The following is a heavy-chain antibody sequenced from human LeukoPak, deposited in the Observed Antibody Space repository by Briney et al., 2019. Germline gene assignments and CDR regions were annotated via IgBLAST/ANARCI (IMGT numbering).Heavy chain of an antibody. CDR3: ARVDPNRYFDY. V-gene: IGHV1-2*06. J-gene: IGHJ4*02. CDR1: GYTFTGYY. Sequence: GASVKVSCKASGYTFTGYYVHWVRQAPGQGLEWMGRINPNSGGTNYAQKFQGRVTMTRDTSISTAYMELSRLRSDDTAVYYCARVDPNRYFDYWGQGTLVTVSS. CDR2: INPNSGGT.